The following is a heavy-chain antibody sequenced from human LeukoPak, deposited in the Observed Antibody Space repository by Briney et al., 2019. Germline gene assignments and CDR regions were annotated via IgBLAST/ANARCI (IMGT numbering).Heavy chain of an antibody. CDR1: GFSLSTSGMC. Sequence: ESGPTLVNPTQTLTLTCTFSGFSLSTSGMCVSWIRQPPGKALEWLALIDWDDDKYYSTSLKTRLTISKDTSKNQVVLTMTNMDPVDTATYYCAHRSQVLVGATALYFFDYWGQGALVTVSS. CDR3: AHRSQVLVGATALYFFDY. CDR2: IDWDDDK. J-gene: IGHJ4*02. V-gene: IGHV2-70*12. D-gene: IGHD1-26*01.